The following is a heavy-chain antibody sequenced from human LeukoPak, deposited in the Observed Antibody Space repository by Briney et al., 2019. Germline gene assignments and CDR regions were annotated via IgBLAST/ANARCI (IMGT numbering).Heavy chain of an antibody. D-gene: IGHD5-24*01. CDR1: GYSISSSNW. CDR2: IYYSGRT. Sequence: SDTLSLTCAVSGYSISSSNWWVWIRQPPGKGLEWIGYIYYSGRTYYHPSLESRVTMSVDTSKNQFSLKLSSVTALDTAVYYCARKRDGYNPFDNWGQGTLVTVSS. CDR3: ARKRDGYNPFDN. J-gene: IGHJ4*02. V-gene: IGHV4-28*01.